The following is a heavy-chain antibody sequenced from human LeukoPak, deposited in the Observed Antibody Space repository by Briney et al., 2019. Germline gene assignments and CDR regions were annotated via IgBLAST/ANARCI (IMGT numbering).Heavy chain of an antibody. CDR3: ARSYGVRSWFDP. CDR1: GFTFSSYA. CDR2: ISYDRSNK. Sequence: GGSLRLSCAASGFTFSSYAMHWVRQAPGKGLEWVEVISYDRSNKYYADSVKGRFTTSRENSKNTLYLLMNRLRAEDTAVYCCARSYGVRSWFDPWGQGTLVTVSS. D-gene: IGHD3-10*01. J-gene: IGHJ5*02. V-gene: IGHV3-30*04.